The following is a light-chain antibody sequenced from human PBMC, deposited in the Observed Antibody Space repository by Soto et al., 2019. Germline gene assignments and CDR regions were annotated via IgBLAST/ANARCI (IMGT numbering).Light chain of an antibody. CDR3: QSYDTRLSGYV. CDR2: GNS. CDR1: SSNIGAGYD. Sequence: QAVVTQPPSVSGAPGQRVTISCTGSSSNIGAGYDVHWYQHLPGTAPKLLIYGNSNRPSGVPDRFSGSKSGTSASLAITGLQAEDEADYFCQSYDTRLSGYVFGTGTKLTVL. V-gene: IGLV1-40*01. J-gene: IGLJ1*01.